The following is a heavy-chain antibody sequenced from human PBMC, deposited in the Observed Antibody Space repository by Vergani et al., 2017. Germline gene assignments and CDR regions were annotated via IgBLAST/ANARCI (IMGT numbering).Heavy chain of an antibody. D-gene: IGHD4-23*01. Sequence: QLQLQESGSGLVKPSQTLSLTCAVSGGSISSGGYSWSWIRQPPGKGLEWIGYIYHSGSTYYNPSLKSRVTISVDRSKNQFFLKLSSVTAADTAVYYCARGGTVVGSGAFDIWGQGTMVTVSS. CDR3: ARGGTVVGSGAFDI. CDR2: IYHSGST. J-gene: IGHJ3*02. V-gene: IGHV4-30-2*01. CDR1: GGSISSGGYS.